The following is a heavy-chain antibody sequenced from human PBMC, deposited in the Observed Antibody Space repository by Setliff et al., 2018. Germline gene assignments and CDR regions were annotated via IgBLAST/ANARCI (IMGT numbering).Heavy chain of an antibody. D-gene: IGHD1-1*01. CDR1: GGSISSSNW. Sequence: SETLSLTCAVSGGSISSSNWWSWVRQSPGKGLEWIGEIYHDGNDKYTPSVHYSPSLKSRVTISIDKSNNQFSLKLTSMTAADTAVYYCAKGGGRYHSDSWGQGILVTVSS. J-gene: IGHJ4*02. V-gene: IGHV4-4*02. CDR3: AKGGGRYHSDS. CDR2: IYHDGND.